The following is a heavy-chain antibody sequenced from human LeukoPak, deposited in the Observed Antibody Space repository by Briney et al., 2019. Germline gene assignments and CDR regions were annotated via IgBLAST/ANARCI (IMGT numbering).Heavy chain of an antibody. J-gene: IGHJ4*02. CDR3: AKDLPLNGIAVAGFDY. Sequence: GGSLRLSCAASGFTSSSYGMHWVRQAPGKGLEWVAVISYDGSNKYYADSVKGRFTISRDNSKNTLYLQMNSLRAEDTAVYYCAKDLPLNGIAVAGFDYWGQGTLVTVSS. CDR1: GFTSSSYG. D-gene: IGHD6-19*01. V-gene: IGHV3-30*18. CDR2: ISYDGSNK.